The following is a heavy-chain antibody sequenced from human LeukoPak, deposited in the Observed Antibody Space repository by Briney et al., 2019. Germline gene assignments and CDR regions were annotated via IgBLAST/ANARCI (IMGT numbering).Heavy chain of an antibody. D-gene: IGHD3-22*01. Sequence: GGSLRLSCAASGFSFSDYAMAWVRQAPGKGLEWVSVITGSGGVTHYAGSVKGRFTISRDNSKNTLYLQMNNLRVEDTARYYCAKDGLYYDGSTHIYYFDYWGLGTLVAVSS. J-gene: IGHJ4*02. CDR2: ITGSGGVT. V-gene: IGHV3-23*01. CDR3: AKDGLYYDGSTHIYYFDY. CDR1: GFSFSDYA.